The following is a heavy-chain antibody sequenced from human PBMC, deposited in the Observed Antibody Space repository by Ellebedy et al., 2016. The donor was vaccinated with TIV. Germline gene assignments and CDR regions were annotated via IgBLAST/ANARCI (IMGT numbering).Heavy chain of an antibody. Sequence: PGGSLRLSCAASGFTFSSCALSWVRQAPGKGLEWVSVISGSGGSTYYADSVKGRFTISRDNAKNTLYLQMNSLRAEDTAVYYCARAGSSGWEAYFDLWGRGTLVTVSS. CDR1: GFTFSSCA. CDR3: ARAGSSGWEAYFDL. D-gene: IGHD6-19*01. V-gene: IGHV3-23*01. CDR2: ISGSGGST. J-gene: IGHJ2*01.